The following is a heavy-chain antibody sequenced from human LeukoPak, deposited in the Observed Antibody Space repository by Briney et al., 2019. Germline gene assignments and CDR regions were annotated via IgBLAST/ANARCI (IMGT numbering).Heavy chain of an antibody. V-gene: IGHV3-23*01. CDR2: ISGSGHTT. J-gene: IGHJ4*02. CDR3: ARRAGAYSHPYDY. Sequence: PGGSLRLSCAASGFTFTSSAMSWVRQAPGKGLEWVSVISGSGHTTDYADSVKGRFTVSRDNSKNTLYLQMNSLRAEDTAVYYCARRAGAYSHPYDYWGQGTLVTVSS. CDR1: GFTFTSSA. D-gene: IGHD4/OR15-4a*01.